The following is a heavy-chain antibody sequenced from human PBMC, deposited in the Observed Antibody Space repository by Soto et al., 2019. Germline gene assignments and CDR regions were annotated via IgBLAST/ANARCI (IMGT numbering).Heavy chain of an antibody. CDR3: AGRDGRRPVTRAFDI. Sequence: QVPLLQSGPEVKIPGASVNLSCKASGYTFTNGALHWLRQAPGQRPEWLGWINTVNGKPMYSPKFLARVTLTRATTATRAQLELRGPTSEDTATYYCAGRDGRRPVTRAFDIWGQGTVFTAS. V-gene: IGHV1-3*04. CDR2: INTVNGKP. J-gene: IGHJ3*02. CDR1: GYTFTNGA. D-gene: IGHD4-17*01.